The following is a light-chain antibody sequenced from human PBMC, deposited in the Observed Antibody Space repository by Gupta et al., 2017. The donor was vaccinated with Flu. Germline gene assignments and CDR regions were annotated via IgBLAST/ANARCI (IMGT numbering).Light chain of an antibody. Sequence: QSVMTQPPSVSGTPGQRVTISCSGTNSNIRSNYVYWYQQLPGTAPKLLIYRNDQRPSGVPERFSGSKSGTSASLAISGLWSEDEGEFYCASWDDSVNGPVFGGGTKLTVL. CDR2: RND. CDR3: ASWDDSVNGPV. CDR1: NSNIRSNY. V-gene: IGLV1-47*03. J-gene: IGLJ3*02.